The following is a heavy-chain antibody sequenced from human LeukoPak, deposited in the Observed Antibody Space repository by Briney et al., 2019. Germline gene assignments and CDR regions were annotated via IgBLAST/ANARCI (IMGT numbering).Heavy chain of an antibody. V-gene: IGHV3-23*01. D-gene: IGHD1-26*01. CDR3: AKDLDIVGAIGGAFDI. CDR1: GFTFSSYA. J-gene: IGHJ3*02. Sequence: PGASLSLSCAASGFTFSSYAMSWVRQAPGKGLEWVSAISGSGGSTYYADSVKGRFTISRDNSKNTLYLQMNSLRAEDTAVYYCAKDLDIVGAIGGAFDIWGQGTMVTVSS. CDR2: ISGSGGST.